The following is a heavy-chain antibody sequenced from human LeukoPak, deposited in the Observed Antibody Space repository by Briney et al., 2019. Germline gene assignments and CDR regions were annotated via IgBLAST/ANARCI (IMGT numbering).Heavy chain of an antibody. CDR2: INPNSGGT. V-gene: IGHV1-2*02. CDR3: ARELAAVGRDFDY. D-gene: IGHD6-13*01. CDR1: GYTFTGYY. Sequence: ASVKVSCKASGYTFTGYYMHWVRQAPGQGLEWMGWINPNSGGTNYAQKFQGRVTMTRDTSISTAYMELSRLRSDDTAVYYCARELAAVGRDFDYWGQGTLVTVSS. J-gene: IGHJ4*02.